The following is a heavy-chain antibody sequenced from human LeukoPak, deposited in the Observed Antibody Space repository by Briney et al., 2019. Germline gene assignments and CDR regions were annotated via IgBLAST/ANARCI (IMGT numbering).Heavy chain of an antibody. CDR1: GFTFSSYW. V-gene: IGHV3-74*01. CDR3: AKVSGVGATAFDI. CDR2: INSDGSST. J-gene: IGHJ3*02. D-gene: IGHD1-26*01. Sequence: GGSLRLFCAAYGFTFSSYWMHWVRQAPGKGLVWVSRINSDGSSTSYADSVKGRFTISRDNSKNTLYLQMNSLRAEDTAVYYCAKVSGVGATAFDIWGQGTMVTVSS.